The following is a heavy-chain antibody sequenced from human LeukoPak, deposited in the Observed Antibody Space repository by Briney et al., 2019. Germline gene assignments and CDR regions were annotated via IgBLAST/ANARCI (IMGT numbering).Heavy chain of an antibody. CDR2: IIPIFGTA. V-gene: IGHV1-69*05. J-gene: IGHJ3*02. CDR3: ASLSPDTAMVTFPYAFXI. D-gene: IGHD5-18*01. CDR1: GGTFSSYA. Sequence: SVKVSCKASGGTFSSYAISWVRQAPGQGLEWMGRIIPIFGTANYAQKFQGRVTITTDESTSTAYMELSSLRSEDTAVYYCASLSPDTAMVTFPYAFXIWGQGTMVTVSS.